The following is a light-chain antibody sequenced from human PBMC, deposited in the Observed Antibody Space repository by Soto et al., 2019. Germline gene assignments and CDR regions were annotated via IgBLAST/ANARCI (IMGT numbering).Light chain of an antibody. CDR3: QQSGSSRYT. Sequence: EIVLTQSPGTLSLSPGERATLSCRASQSVSSSYLAWYQQKPGQAPRLLIYGASSRATGIPDRFSGSGSGTDFTLTISRLEPDECAVYYCQQSGSSRYTFGQGTKLEIK. J-gene: IGKJ2*01. CDR1: QSVSSSY. V-gene: IGKV3-20*01. CDR2: GAS.